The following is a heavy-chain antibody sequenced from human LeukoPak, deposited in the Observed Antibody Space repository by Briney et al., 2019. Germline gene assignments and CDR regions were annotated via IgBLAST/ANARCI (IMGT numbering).Heavy chain of an antibody. CDR1: GGSFSGYY. CDR2: INHSGST. CDR3: ARVSRLIVPAAILGSYGMDV. V-gene: IGHV4-34*01. Sequence: PSETLSLTCAVYGGSFSGYYWSRIRQPPGKGLEWIGEINHSGSTNYNPSLKSRVTISVDTSKNQFSLKLSSVTAADTAVYYCARVSRLIVPAAILGSYGMDVWGQGTTVTVSS. D-gene: IGHD2-2*02. J-gene: IGHJ6*02.